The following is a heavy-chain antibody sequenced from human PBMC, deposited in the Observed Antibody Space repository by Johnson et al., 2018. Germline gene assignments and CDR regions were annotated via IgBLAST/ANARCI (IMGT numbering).Heavy chain of an antibody. D-gene: IGHD3-10*01. CDR1: GFRFSSYG. V-gene: IGHV3-33*01. J-gene: IGHJ6*02. CDR2: IWHDGSNK. Sequence: QVQLQESGGGVVQPGRSLRLSCAASGFRFSSYGMQWVRQAPGKGLEWVAVIWHDGSNKFYVDSVKGRFTVSRDNSKNSLYLQLSSLRAEDTAVYYCARDRESVTGDRGVIVTGYHGLGVWGQGTTVTVSS. CDR3: ARDRESVTGDRGVIVTGYHGLGV.